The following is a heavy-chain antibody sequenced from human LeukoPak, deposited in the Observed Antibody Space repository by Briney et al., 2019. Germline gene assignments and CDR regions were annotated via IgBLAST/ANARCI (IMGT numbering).Heavy chain of an antibody. CDR1: AFTVTGYS. CDR2: ILYDGSNE. Sequence: GPCLSPACAVAAFTVTGYSIEWVRQAAGKWLGWVAVILYDGSNEYYADSVKGRFTISRDNSKNTLYLQMNSLSVEDTAVYYCARVGYYASGPFSYFDYWGQGTLVTVSS. V-gene: IGHV3-30-3*01. J-gene: IGHJ4*02. CDR3: ARVGYYASGPFSYFDY. D-gene: IGHD3-10*01.